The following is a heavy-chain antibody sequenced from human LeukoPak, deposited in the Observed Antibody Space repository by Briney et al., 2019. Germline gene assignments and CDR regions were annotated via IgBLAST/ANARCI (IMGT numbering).Heavy chain of an antibody. V-gene: IGHV5-51*01. CDR3: ARSTVTTPDWFDP. D-gene: IGHD4-17*01. Sequence: GESLKISCKGSGYSFTNYWIGWVRQMPGKGLEWMGIIYPGDSDTRYSPSFQGQVTISADKSISTAYLQWSSLKASDTAMYYCARSTVTTPDWFDPWGQGTLVTVSS. J-gene: IGHJ5*02. CDR1: GYSFTNYW. CDR2: IYPGDSDT.